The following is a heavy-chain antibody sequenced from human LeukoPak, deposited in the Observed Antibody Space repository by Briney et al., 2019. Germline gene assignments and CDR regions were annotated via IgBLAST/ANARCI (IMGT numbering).Heavy chain of an antibody. J-gene: IGHJ4*02. D-gene: IGHD2-15*01. CDR1: GGSFRGYY. V-gene: IGHV4-34*01. CDR3: ARGQVSCSGGSCYEVVMESTTFDY. Sequence: SETLSLTCAVYGGSFRGYYWSWIRQPPGKGLECIGEINHSGSTNYTPSLQSRVTMSVDTSKNQFSLKLSSVTAADTAVYYCARGQVSCSGGSCYEVVMESTTFDYWGQGTLVTVSS. CDR2: INHSGST.